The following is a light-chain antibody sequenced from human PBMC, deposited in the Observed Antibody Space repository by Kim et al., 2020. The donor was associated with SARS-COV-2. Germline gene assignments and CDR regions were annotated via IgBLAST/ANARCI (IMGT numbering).Light chain of an antibody. Sequence: IQLTQSTSSLSASVGDRVTITCRASEFVGSSLAWYQQKPGKSPELLIYHATFLKDGVPSRFSGSGSGTDFTLTISGLQPGDFATYYCQQFSTYPITFGGETKVYIK. CDR1: EFVGSS. V-gene: IGKV1-13*02. CDR3: QQFSTYPIT. CDR2: HAT. J-gene: IGKJ4*01.